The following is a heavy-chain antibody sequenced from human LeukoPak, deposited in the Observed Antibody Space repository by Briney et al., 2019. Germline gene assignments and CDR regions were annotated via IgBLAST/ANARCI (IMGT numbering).Heavy chain of an antibody. CDR3: VSPRGFSYGYFDY. J-gene: IGHJ4*02. V-gene: IGHV4-39*01. D-gene: IGHD5-18*01. CDR1: GGSISSSSAY. CDR2: IYYSKNT. Sequence: SGTLSLTCTVSGGSISSSSAYWGWIRQPPGKGLEWIGSIYYSKNTYYNPSLKSRVTISADTSKNQFSLTQGSVSATDTAVYYCVSPRGFSYGYFDYWGQGTLVTVSS.